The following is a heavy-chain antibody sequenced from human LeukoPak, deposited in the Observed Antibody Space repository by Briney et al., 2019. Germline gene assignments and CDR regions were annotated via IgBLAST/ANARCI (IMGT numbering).Heavy chain of an antibody. D-gene: IGHD2-2*03. CDR2: INSDGSST. Sequence: PGGSLRLSCAAAGFTFSSYWIHWVRQAPGKGLVWVSRINSDGSSTSYADSVKGRFTISRDNAKNTLYLQMNSLGAEDTAVYYSARYMGIVVVPAAVRWFDPWGQGTLVTVSS. J-gene: IGHJ5*02. CDR3: ARYMGIVVVPAAVRWFDP. V-gene: IGHV3-74*01. CDR1: GFTFSSYW.